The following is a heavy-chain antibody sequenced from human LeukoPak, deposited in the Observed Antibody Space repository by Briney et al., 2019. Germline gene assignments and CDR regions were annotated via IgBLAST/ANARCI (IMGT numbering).Heavy chain of an antibody. D-gene: IGHD3-10*01. CDR1: GGSISNYY. V-gene: IGHV4-59*08. Sequence: PSETLSLTCTVSGGSISNYYWSWIRQPPGKGLEWIGYIFHTGSTNYNPSLKSRVTISVDASKNQFSLKLSSVTAADTAVYFCARQIRGAYYYFDSWGQGTLVAVSS. CDR3: ARQIRGAYYYFDS. J-gene: IGHJ4*02. CDR2: IFHTGST.